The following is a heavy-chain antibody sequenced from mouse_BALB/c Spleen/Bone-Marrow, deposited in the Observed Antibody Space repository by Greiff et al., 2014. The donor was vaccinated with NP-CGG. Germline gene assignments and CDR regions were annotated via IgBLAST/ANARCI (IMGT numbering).Heavy chain of an antibody. D-gene: IGHD1-1*01. J-gene: IGHJ4*01. CDR1: GFAFSSYD. Sequence: VQLKESGGGLVKPGGSLKLSCAASGFAFSSYDMSWVRQTPEKGLEWVAYISSGGGSTYYPDTVKGRFTISRDNAKNTLYLQMSSLKSEDTAMYYCARPLYYYGSSPFYAMDYWGQGTSVTVSS. CDR2: ISSGGGST. V-gene: IGHV5-12-1*01. CDR3: ARPLYYYGSSPFYAMDY.